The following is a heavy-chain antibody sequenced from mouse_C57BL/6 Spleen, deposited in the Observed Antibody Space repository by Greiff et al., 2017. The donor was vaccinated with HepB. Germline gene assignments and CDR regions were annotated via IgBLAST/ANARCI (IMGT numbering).Heavy chain of an antibody. D-gene: IGHD1-1*01. V-gene: IGHV5-4*03. CDR2: ISDGGSYT. CDR1: GFTFSSYA. J-gene: IGHJ3*01. CDR3: ARGQDYYGSSPWFAY. Sequence: DVMLVESGGGLVKPGGSLKLSCAASGFTFSSYAMSWVRQTPEKRLEWVATISDGGSYTYYPDNVKGRFTISRDNAKNNLYLQMSHLKSEDTAMYYCARGQDYYGSSPWFAYWGQGTLVTVSA.